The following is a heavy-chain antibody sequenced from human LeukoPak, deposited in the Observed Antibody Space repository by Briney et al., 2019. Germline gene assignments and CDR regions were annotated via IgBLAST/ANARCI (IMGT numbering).Heavy chain of an antibody. CDR1: GFTFSSYA. CDR2: ISYDGSNK. D-gene: IGHD7-27*01. Sequence: GGSLRLSCAASGFTFSSYAMHWVRQAPGKGLEWVAVISYDGSNKYYADSVKGRFTISRDNSKNTLYLQMNNLGAEDTAVYYCAKDGGLWVSAHWGDSWGRGTLVTVSS. V-gene: IGHV3-30-3*01. CDR3: AKDGGLWVSAHWGDS. J-gene: IGHJ4*02.